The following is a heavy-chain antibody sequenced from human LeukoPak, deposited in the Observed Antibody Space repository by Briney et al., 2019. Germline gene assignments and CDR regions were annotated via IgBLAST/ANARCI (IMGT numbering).Heavy chain of an antibody. CDR2: ISYVGSNK. Sequence: GGSLRLSCAAPGFTFSSSGMHWVRKAPGKGLEWVAVISYVGSNKSYAASVKGRFTISRNNSKNQLYLQMNSQRAKDTAVYYCAKSIREPGWYFDLWGRGTLVIVSS. J-gene: IGHJ2*01. D-gene: IGHD1-26*01. CDR1: GFTFSSSG. V-gene: IGHV3-33*05. CDR3: AKSIREPGWYFDL.